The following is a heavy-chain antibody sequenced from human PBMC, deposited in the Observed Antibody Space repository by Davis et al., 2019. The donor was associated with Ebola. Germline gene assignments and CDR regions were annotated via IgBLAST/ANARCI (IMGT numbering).Heavy chain of an antibody. CDR2: VFYSGTP. Sequence: SETLSLTCTVSGASISAANYFWAWIRQPPGKGLEWIGSVFYSGTPYYNPSLKSRVTMSVDTSKNQFSVRLRSLTAADTGVYYCAREETRGSIAGWFDPWGQGTLVTVSS. V-gene: IGHV4-39*02. CDR3: AREETRGSIAGWFDP. J-gene: IGHJ5*02. CDR1: GASISAANYF. D-gene: IGHD2-21*01.